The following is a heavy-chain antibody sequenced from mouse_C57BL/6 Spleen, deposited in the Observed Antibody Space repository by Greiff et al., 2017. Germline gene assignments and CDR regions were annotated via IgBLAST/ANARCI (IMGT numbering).Heavy chain of an antibody. V-gene: IGHV1-52*01. CDR2: IDPSDSET. D-gene: IGHD2-5*01. J-gene: IGHJ2*01. CDR3: ARGGPYDSNYGGFYFDY. Sequence: QVQLQQPGAELVRPGSSVKLSCKASGYTFTSYWMHWVKQRPIQGLEWIGNIDPSDSETHYNQKFKDKATLTVDKSSSTAYMQLSSLTSEDSAVYYCARGGPYDSNYGGFYFDYWGQGTTLTVSS. CDR1: GYTFTSYW.